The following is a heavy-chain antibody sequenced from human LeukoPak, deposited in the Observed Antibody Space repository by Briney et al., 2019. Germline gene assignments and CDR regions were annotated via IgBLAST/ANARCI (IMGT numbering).Heavy chain of an antibody. CDR2: IYAGDSDT. CDR3: ARRWFGETFDY. J-gene: IGHJ4*02. CDR1: EYIFTNYW. V-gene: IGHV5-51*01. D-gene: IGHD3-10*01. Sequence: GESLKISCKGSEYIFTNYWIGWVRQMPGKGLEWMGIIYAGDSDTRYSPSFQGQVTISADKSISTAYLQWSSLKASDTAMYYCARRWFGETFDYWGQGTLVTVSS.